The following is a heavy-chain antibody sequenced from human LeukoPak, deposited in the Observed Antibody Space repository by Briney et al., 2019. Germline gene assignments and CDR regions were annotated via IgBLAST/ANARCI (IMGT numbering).Heavy chain of an antibody. D-gene: IGHD4-23*01. CDR1: GFTFSSYS. J-gene: IGHJ4*02. CDR2: ISSSSSCI. CDR3: ARGTTVVTPWIDY. V-gene: IGHV3-21*01. Sequence: GGSLRLSCAASGFTFSSYSMNWVRQAPGKGLEWVSSISSSSSCIYYADSVKGRFTISRDNAKNSLYLQMNSLRAEDTAVYYCARGTTVVTPWIDYWGQGTLVTVSS.